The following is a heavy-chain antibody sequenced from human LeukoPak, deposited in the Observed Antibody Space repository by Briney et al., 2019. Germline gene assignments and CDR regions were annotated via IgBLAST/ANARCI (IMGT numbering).Heavy chain of an antibody. D-gene: IGHD5-12*01. Sequence: SETLSLTCTVSGDSISSYYWTWIRQPPGKGLEWIGYIHYSGNNNYNPSLKSRVTISLDTSKNQFSLKLKSVTAADTAVYYCARDGVDIVATGYDYWGQGTLVTVSS. J-gene: IGHJ4*02. V-gene: IGHV4-59*01. CDR3: ARDGVDIVATGYDY. CDR2: IHYSGNN. CDR1: GDSISSYY.